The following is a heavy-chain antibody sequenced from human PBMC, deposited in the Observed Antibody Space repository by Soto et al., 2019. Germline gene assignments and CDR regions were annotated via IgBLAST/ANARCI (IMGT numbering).Heavy chain of an antibody. CDR2: INHSGST. J-gene: IGHJ6*03. D-gene: IGHD3-3*02. Sequence: SETLSLTCAVYGGSFSGYYWSWIRQPPGKGLEWIGEINHSGSTNYNPSLKSRVTISVDTSKNQFSLKLSSVTAADTAVYYCARSGRPHIFGVVRYYYYMDVWGKGTTVTVSS. CDR1: GGSFSGYY. CDR3: ARSGRPHIFGVVRYYYYMDV. V-gene: IGHV4-34*01.